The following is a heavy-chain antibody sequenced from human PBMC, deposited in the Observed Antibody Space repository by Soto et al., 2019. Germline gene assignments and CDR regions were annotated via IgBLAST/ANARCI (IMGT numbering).Heavy chain of an antibody. Sequence: QVQVVQSGAEVKKPGASVRLSCKTSGYSFSSCAIHWVRLAPGQRFEWMGWINTDSGNTKYSQKFQGRVTITRDTAASTAYRELSSLASEDTATYYCVRDRAGDWDLDLWGRGTLVTVSS. CDR1: GYSFSSCA. V-gene: IGHV1-3*04. J-gene: IGHJ2*01. CDR2: INTDSGNT. CDR3: VRDRAGDWDLDL.